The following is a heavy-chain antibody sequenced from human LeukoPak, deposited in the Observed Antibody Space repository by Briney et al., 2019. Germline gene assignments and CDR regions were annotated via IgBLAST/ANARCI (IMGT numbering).Heavy chain of an antibody. CDR1: GYTFTGYY. J-gene: IGHJ4*02. CDR2: INPNSGGT. Sequence: EASVKVSCKASGYTFTGYYIHWVRQAPGQGLEWMGWINPNSGGTNYAQKFQGRVTITRDTSISTAYMELSRLRSDDTAVYYCARPNWGKEYYFDYWGQGTLVTVSS. D-gene: IGHD7-27*01. V-gene: IGHV1-2*02. CDR3: ARPNWGKEYYFDY.